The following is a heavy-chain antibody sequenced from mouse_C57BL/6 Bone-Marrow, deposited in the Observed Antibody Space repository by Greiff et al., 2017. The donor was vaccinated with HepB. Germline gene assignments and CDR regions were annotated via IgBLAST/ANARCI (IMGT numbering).Heavy chain of an antibody. J-gene: IGHJ2*01. CDR1: GFSLTSYA. Sequence: QRVESGPGLVAPSQSLSITCTVSGFSLTSYAISWVRQPPGKGLEWLGVIWTGGGTNYNSALKSRLSISKDNSKSQVFLKMNSLQTDDTARYYCASRSQLGRNYFDYWGQGTTLTVSS. CDR3: ASRSQLGRNYFDY. CDR2: IWTGGGT. V-gene: IGHV2-9-1*01. D-gene: IGHD4-1*02.